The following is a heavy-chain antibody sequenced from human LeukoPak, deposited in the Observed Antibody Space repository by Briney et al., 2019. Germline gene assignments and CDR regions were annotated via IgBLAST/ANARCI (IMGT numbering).Heavy chain of an antibody. Sequence: KTSETLSLTCTVSGASISSYYWTWIRQPPGKGLEWIGFTSFSGSTNYSPSLRSRVTISLDTSRNQFSLTLNAMTAADTAVYYCARRNYDILTGFYGGGTYNYYYTDVWGKGTTVIVSS. J-gene: IGHJ6*03. CDR1: GASISSYY. V-gene: IGHV4-59*08. CDR2: TSFSGST. D-gene: IGHD3-9*01. CDR3: ARRNYDILTGFYGGGTYNYYYTDV.